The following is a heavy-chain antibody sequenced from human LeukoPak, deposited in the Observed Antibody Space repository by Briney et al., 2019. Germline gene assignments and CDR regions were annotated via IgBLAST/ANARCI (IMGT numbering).Heavy chain of an antibody. Sequence: ASVKVSCKASGYTFTSYDMNWVRQATGQGLEWMGWMNPNSGNTGYAQKFQGRVTMTRNTSISTAYMELRSLRSDDTAVYYCARVASLLKELDPWGQGTLVTVSS. CDR2: MNPNSGNT. D-gene: IGHD3-10*01. V-gene: IGHV1-8*01. CDR3: ARVASLLKELDP. CDR1: GYTFTSYD. J-gene: IGHJ5*02.